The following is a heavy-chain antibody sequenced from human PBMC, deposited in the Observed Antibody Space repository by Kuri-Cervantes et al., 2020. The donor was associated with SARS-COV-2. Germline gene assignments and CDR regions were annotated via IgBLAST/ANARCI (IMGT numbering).Heavy chain of an antibody. CDR1: GFNFSNYG. CDR2: IWYDGSNK. Sequence: GSLSLSCVASGFNFSNYGMHWVRQAPGKGLEWVAVIWYDGSNKYYADSVKGRFTIYRDNSKNTLYLQMNSLRAEDTAVYYCARDFRFGELTPIDAFDIWGQGTMVNVSS. J-gene: IGHJ3*02. D-gene: IGHD3-10*01. V-gene: IGHV3-33*01. CDR3: ARDFRFGELTPIDAFDI.